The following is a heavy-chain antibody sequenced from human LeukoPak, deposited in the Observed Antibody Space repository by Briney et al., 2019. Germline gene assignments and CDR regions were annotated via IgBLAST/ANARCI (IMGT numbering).Heavy chain of an antibody. CDR3: ARPSFYDTLTAGGYFDY. CDR2: ISPADSDT. D-gene: IGHD3-9*01. V-gene: IGHV5-51*01. J-gene: IGHJ4*02. Sequence: GESLKISCKASGYSFSTYWIGWVRQRPGKGLEWMGIISPADSDTRYSPSMQGQVTISADKSISTASLQWSSLKASDTAMYYCARPSFYDTLTAGGYFDYWGQGTLVTVSS. CDR1: GYSFSTYW.